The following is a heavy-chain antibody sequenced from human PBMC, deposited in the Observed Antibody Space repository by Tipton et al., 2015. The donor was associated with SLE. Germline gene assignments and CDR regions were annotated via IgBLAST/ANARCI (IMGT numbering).Heavy chain of an antibody. Sequence: QLVQSGAEVKKPGESLKISCKGSGYSFTSYWIGWVRQMPGKGLEWMGIIYPGDSDTRCSPSFQGQVTISADKSISTAYLQWSSLKASDTAMYYCARPWRMAAAGSDAFDIWGQGTMVTVSS. CDR2: IYPGDSDT. V-gene: IGHV5-51*01. J-gene: IGHJ3*02. CDR1: GYSFTSYW. D-gene: IGHD6-13*01. CDR3: ARPWRMAAAGSDAFDI.